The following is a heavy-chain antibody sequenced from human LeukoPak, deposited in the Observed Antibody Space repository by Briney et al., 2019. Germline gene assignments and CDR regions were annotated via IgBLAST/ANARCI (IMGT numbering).Heavy chain of an antibody. V-gene: IGHV4-31*03. CDR1: GGSISSGGYY. Sequence: SETLSLTCTVSGGSISSGGYYWSWIRQHPGKGLEWIGYIYYSGSTYYNPSLKSRVTISVDTSKNQFSLKLSSVTAADTAVYYCARDPNPVDIATSGWFDPWGQGTLVTVSS. J-gene: IGHJ5*02. D-gene: IGHD5-12*01. CDR2: IYYSGST. CDR3: ARDPNPVDIATSGWFDP.